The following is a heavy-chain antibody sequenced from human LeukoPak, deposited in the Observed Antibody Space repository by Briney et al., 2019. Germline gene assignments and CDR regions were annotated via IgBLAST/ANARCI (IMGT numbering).Heavy chain of an antibody. D-gene: IGHD5-18*01. Sequence: PSETLSLTCTVSGGSISSGGYYWSWIRQHPGKGLEWIGYIYYSGSTYYNPSLKSRVTISVDTSKNQFSLKLSSVTAADTAVYYCARGRFSGYGYGRWGQGTLVTVSS. CDR3: ARGRFSGYGYGR. V-gene: IGHV4-31*03. J-gene: IGHJ4*02. CDR2: IYYSGST. CDR1: GGSISSGGYY.